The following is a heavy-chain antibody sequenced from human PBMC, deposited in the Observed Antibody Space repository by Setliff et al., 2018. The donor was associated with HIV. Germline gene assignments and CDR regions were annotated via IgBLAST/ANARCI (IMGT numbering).Heavy chain of an antibody. D-gene: IGHD1-26*01. J-gene: IGHJ4*02. Sequence: ASVKVSCKASGYTFSTYGMHWVRQAPGQRLEWMGWINAANGKTKYSQKFQGRLTITGDISASTVDMELSRLKPEDTALYSCARDYSGTYYGDIDWWGQGTLVTVSS. V-gene: IGHV1-3*01. CDR2: INAANGKT. CDR1: GYTFSTYG. CDR3: ARDYSGTYYGDIDW.